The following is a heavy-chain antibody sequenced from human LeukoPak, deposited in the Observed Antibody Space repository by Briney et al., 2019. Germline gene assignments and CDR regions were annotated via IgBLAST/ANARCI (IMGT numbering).Heavy chain of an antibody. Sequence: GGSLRLSCAASGFTFNTYGMHWVRQAPGKGLEWVAVISYDGSNKYYADSVKGRFTISRDNSKNTLYLQMNSLRAEDTAVYYCAKDGHYYGSRGPHYYGMDVWGQGTTVTVSS. CDR3: AKDGHYYGSRGPHYYGMDV. V-gene: IGHV3-30*18. J-gene: IGHJ6*02. CDR2: ISYDGSNK. D-gene: IGHD3-10*01. CDR1: GFTFNTYG.